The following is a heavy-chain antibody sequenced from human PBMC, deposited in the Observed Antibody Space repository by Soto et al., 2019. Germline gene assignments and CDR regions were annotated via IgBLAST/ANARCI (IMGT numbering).Heavy chain of an antibody. D-gene: IGHD3-3*02. CDR2: FDPEDGET. CDR3: ATGRDIFGVATKVSGMDV. CDR1: GYTLTELS. J-gene: IGHJ6*02. Sequence: ASVKVSCKVSGYTLTELSMHWVRQAPGKGLEWMGGFDPEDGETIYAQKFQGRVTMTEDTSTDTAYMELSSLRSEDTAVYYCATGRDIFGVATKVSGMDVWCQGTTVTVSS. V-gene: IGHV1-24*01.